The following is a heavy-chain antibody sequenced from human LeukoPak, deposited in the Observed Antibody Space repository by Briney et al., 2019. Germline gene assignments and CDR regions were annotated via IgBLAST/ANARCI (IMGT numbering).Heavy chain of an antibody. CDR1: GFTFSSYA. D-gene: IGHD4-17*01. J-gene: IGHJ4*02. CDR3: ARDKSADYGDSYFDS. CDR2: ISYDGSYK. Sequence: GGSLRLSCAASGFTFSSYAMHWVRQAPGKGLEWVAIISYDGSYKYYADSVKGRFTISRDNSKNTLSLQMNSLRAEDTAVYYCARDKSADYGDSYFDSWGQGILVTVSS. V-gene: IGHV3-30*04.